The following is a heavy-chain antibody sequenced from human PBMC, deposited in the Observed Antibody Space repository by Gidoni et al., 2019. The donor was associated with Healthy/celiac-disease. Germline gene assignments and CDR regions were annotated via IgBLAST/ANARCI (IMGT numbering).Heavy chain of an antibody. D-gene: IGHD2-15*01. CDR1: GFSPSTRGVG. CDR2: IYWNDDK. V-gene: IGHV2-5*01. J-gene: IGHJ4*02. Sequence: QTTLKAFGPTLVKPTQTLTLTCTFSGFSPSTRGVGVGWIRQPPGKALEWLALIYWNDDKRYSPSLKSRLTITKDTSKNQVVLTMTNMDPVDTATYYCAHRLDSGGNSLYYNYWGQGTLVTVSS. CDR3: AHRLDSGGNSLYYNY.